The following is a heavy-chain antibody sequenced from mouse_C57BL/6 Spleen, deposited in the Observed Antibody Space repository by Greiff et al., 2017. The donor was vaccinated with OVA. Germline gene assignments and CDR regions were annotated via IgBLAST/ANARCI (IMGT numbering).Heavy chain of an antibody. J-gene: IGHJ3*01. CDR3: AREDDYDGFAY. CDR2: IDPSDSET. D-gene: IGHD2-4*01. V-gene: IGHV1-52*01. Sequence: QVQLKQPGAELVRPGSSVKLSCKASGYTFTSYWMHWVKQRPIQGLEWIGNIDPSDSETHYNQKFKEKATLTVDKSSSTAYMQLSSLTSEDSAVYYCAREDDYDGFAYWGQGTLVTVSA. CDR1: GYTFTSYW.